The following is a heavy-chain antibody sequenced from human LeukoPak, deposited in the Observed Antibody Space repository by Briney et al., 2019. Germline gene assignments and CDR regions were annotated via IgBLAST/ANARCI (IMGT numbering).Heavy chain of an antibody. J-gene: IGHJ4*02. D-gene: IGHD6-19*01. CDR3: ARDAGYNSGWYYSY. CDR1: GFTFSNYW. CDR2: IKQDGGEK. V-gene: IGHV3-7*01. Sequence: RSGGSLRLTCAASGFTFSNYWMTWVRQAPGKGLEWVANIKQDGGEKYYVDSVKGRFTISRDNAKNSLYLQMNTLRAEDTAVYYCARDAGYNSGWYYSYWGQGTLVTDSS.